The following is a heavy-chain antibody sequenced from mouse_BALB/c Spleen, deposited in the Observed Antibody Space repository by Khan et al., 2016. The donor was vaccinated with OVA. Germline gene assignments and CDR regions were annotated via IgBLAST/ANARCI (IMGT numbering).Heavy chain of an antibody. V-gene: IGHV1S41*01. D-gene: IGHD1-1*01. CDR2: IAPGSGSD. Sequence: DLVKPGASVKLSCKASGYTFTSYWINWIKQWPGQGLEWIGRIAPGSGSDYYNDMFKGKATLTIDTSSSTAYIQVRSLSSEDSADYFCARSNYYGSGLDAMDYWGQGTSVTVSS. J-gene: IGHJ4*01. CDR1: GYTFTSYW. CDR3: ARSNYYGSGLDAMDY.